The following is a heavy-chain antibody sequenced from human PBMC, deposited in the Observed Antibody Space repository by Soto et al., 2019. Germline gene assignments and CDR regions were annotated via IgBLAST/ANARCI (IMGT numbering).Heavy chain of an antibody. Sequence: SESLSLTCTVSGGSISSYYWGWIRQPPGKGLEWIGSIYYSGSTYYNPSLKSRVTISVDTSKNQFSLNLISVTDADTAVYYCARGETQQQRDYWGQGTLVTVSS. CDR2: IYYSGST. CDR1: GGSISSYY. D-gene: IGHD6-13*01. CDR3: ARGETQQQRDY. V-gene: IGHV4-39*07. J-gene: IGHJ4*02.